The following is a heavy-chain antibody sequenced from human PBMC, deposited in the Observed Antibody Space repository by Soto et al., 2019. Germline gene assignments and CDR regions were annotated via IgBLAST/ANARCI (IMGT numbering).Heavy chain of an antibody. CDR3: ASRSSYCRHTTYYEDYFDY. CDR1: GGSISSRSFY. V-gene: IGHV4-39*01. D-gene: IGHD2-2*01. CDR2: IYYSGST. Sequence: QLQLQESGPGLVKPSETLSLTCTVSGGSISSRSFYWGWIRQPPGMGLEWIGSIYYSGSTDYDPSLKRRLSISVDTSKNQFSLRLSSVTAADTAVYYFASRSSYCRHTTYYEDYFDYWGHGILVTVSS. J-gene: IGHJ4*01.